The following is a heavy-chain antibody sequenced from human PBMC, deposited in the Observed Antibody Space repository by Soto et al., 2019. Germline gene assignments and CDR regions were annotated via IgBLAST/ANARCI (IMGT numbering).Heavy chain of an antibody. Sequence: GGSLRLSCAASGFTFSSYAMSWVRQAPGKGLEWVSDIGGSGGTTYYADSVKGRFTISRDNAKNSLYLQMNSLRAEDTAVYYCARDSNFWSGFYYYMDVWGKGTTVTVSS. V-gene: IGHV3-23*01. D-gene: IGHD3-3*01. CDR2: IGGSGGTT. CDR3: ARDSNFWSGFYYYMDV. CDR1: GFTFSSYA. J-gene: IGHJ6*03.